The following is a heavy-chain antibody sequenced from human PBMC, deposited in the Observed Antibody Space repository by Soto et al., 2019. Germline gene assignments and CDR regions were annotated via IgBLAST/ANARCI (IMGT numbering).Heavy chain of an antibody. CDR3: ARENAYGDPNSFDY. D-gene: IGHD4-17*01. CDR1: GFTFSSYN. Sequence: EVQLVESGGGLVKPGGSLRLSCTASGFTFSSYNMNWVRQAPGKGLEWVSSISSSSNYIYYADSMKGRFTISRDNAKNALDLQTSSLRAEDTAVYYCARENAYGDPNSFDYWGQGTLVTVSS. CDR2: ISSSSNYI. V-gene: IGHV3-21*02. J-gene: IGHJ4*02.